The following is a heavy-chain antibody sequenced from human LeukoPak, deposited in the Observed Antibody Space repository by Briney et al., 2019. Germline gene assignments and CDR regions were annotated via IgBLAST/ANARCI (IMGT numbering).Heavy chain of an antibody. V-gene: IGHV1-2*02. J-gene: IGHJ4*02. Sequence: GASVKVSCKASGYTFTGYYMHWVRQAPGQGLEWMGWINPNSGGTNYAQKFQGRVTMTRDTSISTAYMELSRLRSDDTAVYYCAKYYYDSSGYYWFDYWGQGTLVTVSS. CDR2: INPNSGGT. CDR1: GYTFTGYY. D-gene: IGHD3-22*01. CDR3: AKYYYDSSGYYWFDY.